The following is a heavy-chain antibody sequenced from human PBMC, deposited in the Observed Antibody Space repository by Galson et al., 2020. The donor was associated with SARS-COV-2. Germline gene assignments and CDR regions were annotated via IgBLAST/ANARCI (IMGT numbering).Heavy chain of an antibody. V-gene: IGHV4-31*03. J-gene: IGHJ5*02. D-gene: IGHD1-1*01. CDR1: GASIRSGNYY. CDR2: IYYNLKT. CDR3: ARGVTTPWNKWFDP. Sequence: TLSLTCTVSGASIRSGNYYWSWIRQHQGQGLEWIGYIYYNLKTSYNPTLTSRVTISVDTSRNQFFLNLSSVTVADTAVYYCARGVTTPWNKWFDPWGQGSLVAVSS.